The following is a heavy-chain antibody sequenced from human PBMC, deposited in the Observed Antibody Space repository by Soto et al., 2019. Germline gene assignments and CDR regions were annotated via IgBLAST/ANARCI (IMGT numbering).Heavy chain of an antibody. J-gene: IGHJ6*03. CDR3: ARAEKRCSSTSCPPGGYYYYMDV. CDR2: ISAYNGNT. D-gene: IGHD2-2*01. CDR1: GYTFTSYG. V-gene: IGHV1-18*01. Sequence: QVQLVQSGAEVKKPGASVKVSCKASGYTFTSYGISWVRQAPGQGLEWMGWISAYNGNTNYAQKLQGRVTMTTDTTTSTAYMELRSLRSDDTAVYYCARAEKRCSSTSCPPGGYYYYMDVWGKGTTVTVSS.